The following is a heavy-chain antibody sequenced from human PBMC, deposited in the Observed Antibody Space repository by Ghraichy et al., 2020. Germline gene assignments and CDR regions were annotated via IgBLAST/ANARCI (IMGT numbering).Heavy chain of an antibody. CDR2: ISSSGSTI. CDR1: GFTFSDYY. D-gene: IGHD3-22*01. CDR3: ARDIPHYYYDSSGFDY. J-gene: IGHJ4*02. Sequence: GESLNISCAASGFTFSDYYMSWIRQAPGKGLEWVSYISSSGSTIYYADSVKGRFTISRDNAKNSLYLQMNSLRAEDTAMYYCARDIPHYYYDSSGFDYWGQGTLVTVSS. V-gene: IGHV3-11*01.